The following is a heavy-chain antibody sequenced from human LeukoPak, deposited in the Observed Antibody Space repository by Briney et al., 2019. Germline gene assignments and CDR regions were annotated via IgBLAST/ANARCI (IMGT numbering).Heavy chain of an antibody. V-gene: IGHV3-48*03. CDR2: ISSSGTPI. CDR3: AREKTACGGDCYDS. D-gene: IGHD2-21*01. Sequence: GGSLRLSCAASGFTFSSYEMNWVRQAPGKGLEWVSYISSSGTPIHYADSVKGRFTISRDDAKNSLFLQMNSLRAEDTAVYYCAREKTACGGDCYDSWGQGTLVTVSS. J-gene: IGHJ4*02. CDR1: GFTFSSYE.